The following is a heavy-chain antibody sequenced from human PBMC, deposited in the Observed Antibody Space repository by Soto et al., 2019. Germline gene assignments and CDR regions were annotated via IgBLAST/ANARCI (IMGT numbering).Heavy chain of an antibody. Sequence: QVQLVQSGAEVKKPGASVKVSCKASGYIFTAYSMHWVRQAPGQGLEWMGVVNPSDGSTNYAQKFQGRITMTWDTSTSTVYMDLSSLTSEDTAVYYCAREENCSDGICYSEYFQRWGQGTLVTVSS. CDR1: GYIFTAYS. CDR2: VNPSDGST. J-gene: IGHJ1*01. V-gene: IGHV1-46*01. CDR3: AREENCSDGICYSEYFQR. D-gene: IGHD2-15*01.